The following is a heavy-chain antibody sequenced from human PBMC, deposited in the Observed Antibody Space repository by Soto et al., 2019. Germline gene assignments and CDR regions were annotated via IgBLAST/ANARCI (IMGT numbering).Heavy chain of an antibody. D-gene: IGHD5-18*01. CDR2: ISYDGSNK. Sequence: GGSLRLSCAASGFTFSSYGMHWVRQAPGKGLEWVAVISYDGSNKYYADSVKGRFTISRDNSKNTLYLQMNSLRAEDTAVYYCARGGIQLWLWVVDWGQGTLVTVSS. CDR3: ARGGIQLWLWVVD. J-gene: IGHJ4*02. V-gene: IGHV3-30*03. CDR1: GFTFSSYG.